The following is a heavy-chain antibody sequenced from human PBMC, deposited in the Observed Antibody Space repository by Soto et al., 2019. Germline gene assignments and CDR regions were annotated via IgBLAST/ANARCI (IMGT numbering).Heavy chain of an antibody. CDR3: ARVHASLNYVWGSYRSFDY. J-gene: IGHJ4*02. CDR1: GGSISSGDYY. D-gene: IGHD3-16*02. V-gene: IGHV4-30-4*01. Sequence: QVQLQESGPGLVKPSQTLSLTCTVSGGSISSGDYYWSWIRQPPGKGLEWIGYIYYSGSTYYNPSLKSRVTISVDTSKNQFSLKLSSVTAADTAVYYCARVHASLNYVWGSYRSFDYWGQGTLVTVSS. CDR2: IYYSGST.